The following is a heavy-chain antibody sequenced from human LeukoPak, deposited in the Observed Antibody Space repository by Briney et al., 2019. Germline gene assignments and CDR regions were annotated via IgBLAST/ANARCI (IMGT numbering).Heavy chain of an antibody. Sequence: GGSLRLPCAGSGFTFSTNAMHWVSQAPGKGLERVADISYDGSNIFYTDSVKGRFTISRDNSKSTLYLQVNSLRTEDTAIYYCAKHWGITMNYFDHWGQGIRVTVSS. D-gene: IGHD3-16*01. CDR1: GFTFSTNA. V-gene: IGHV3-30-3*02. CDR3: AKHWGITMNYFDH. J-gene: IGHJ4*02. CDR2: ISYDGSNI.